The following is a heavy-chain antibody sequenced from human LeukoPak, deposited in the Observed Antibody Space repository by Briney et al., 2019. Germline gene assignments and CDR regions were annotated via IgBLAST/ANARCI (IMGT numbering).Heavy chain of an antibody. Sequence: GGSLRLSCAASGFSFNKYDVHWVRQAPGKGLEWVAVIRYDGSNKYYADSVKGRFTISRDNSKNTLYLQMNSLRTEDTAVYYCARGDEYSSSFDYWGQGTLVTVSS. CDR2: IRYDGSNK. J-gene: IGHJ4*02. CDR3: ARGDEYSSSFDY. V-gene: IGHV3-30*02. D-gene: IGHD6-6*01. CDR1: GFSFNKYD.